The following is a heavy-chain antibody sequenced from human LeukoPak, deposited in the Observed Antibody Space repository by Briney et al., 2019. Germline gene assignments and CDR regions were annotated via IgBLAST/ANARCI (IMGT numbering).Heavy chain of an antibody. CDR3: ARDRFRITMVRGVIGY. CDR1: GFTFSDYY. CDR2: ISSSGSTI. D-gene: IGHD3-10*01. J-gene: IGHJ4*02. Sequence: GGSLRLSCAASGFTFSDYYMSWIRQAPGKGLEWVSYISSSGSTIYYADSMKGRFTISRDNAKNSLYLQMNSLRAEDTAVYYCARDRFRITMVRGVIGYWGQGTLVTVSS. V-gene: IGHV3-11*01.